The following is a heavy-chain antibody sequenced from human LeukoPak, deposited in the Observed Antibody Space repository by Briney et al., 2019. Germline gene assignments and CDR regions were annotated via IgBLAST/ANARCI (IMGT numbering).Heavy chain of an antibody. CDR3: TKHQNWTVTAPDY. CDR2: ISGSGVDT. Sequence: GGSLRLSCAASGFTFRDYAMSWVRQAPGKGLEWVSTISGSGVDTDYADSVKDRFPISRDNSRNALYRQMNSLRAEERAVYYYTKHQNWTVTAPDYWGQGTLVTVSS. CDR1: GFTFRDYA. D-gene: IGHD4-17*01. V-gene: IGHV3-23*01. J-gene: IGHJ4*02.